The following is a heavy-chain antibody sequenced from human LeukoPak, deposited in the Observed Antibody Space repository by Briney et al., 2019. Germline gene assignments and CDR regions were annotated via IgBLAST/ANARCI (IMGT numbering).Heavy chain of an antibody. Sequence: SVKVSCKASGGTFSSYAISWVRQAPGQGLEWMGGIIPIFGTANYAQEFQGRVTITADESTSTAYMELSSLRSEDTAVYYCARGDSYSGSFTLDYWGQGTLVTVSS. CDR1: GGTFSSYA. D-gene: IGHD1-26*01. J-gene: IGHJ4*02. CDR2: IIPIFGTA. CDR3: ARGDSYSGSFTLDY. V-gene: IGHV1-69*01.